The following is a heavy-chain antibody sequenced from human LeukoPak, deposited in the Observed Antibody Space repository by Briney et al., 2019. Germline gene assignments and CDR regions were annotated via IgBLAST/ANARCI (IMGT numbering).Heavy chain of an antibody. V-gene: IGHV1-18*01. CDR2: ISAYNGNT. D-gene: IGHD3-9*01. CDR3: ARDGPVRTVLRYFDWLFPDY. Sequence: GASVKVSCKASGYTFTSYGISWVRQAPGQGLEWMGWISAYNGNTNYAQELQGRVTMTTDTSTSTAYMELRSLRSDDTAVYYCARDGPVRTVLRYFDWLFPDYWGQGTLVTVSS. J-gene: IGHJ4*02. CDR1: GYTFTSYG.